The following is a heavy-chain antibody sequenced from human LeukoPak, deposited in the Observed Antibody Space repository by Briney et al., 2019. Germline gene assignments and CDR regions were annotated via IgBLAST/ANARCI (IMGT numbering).Heavy chain of an antibody. CDR2: INHSGST. CDR1: GGSISSGGYY. CDR3: ARDSQLLSHGGYGMDV. J-gene: IGHJ6*02. V-gene: IGHV4-30-2*01. Sequence: SQTLSLTCTVSGGSISSGGYYWSWIRQPPGKGLEWIGEINHSGSTNYNPSLKSRVTISVDTSKNQFSLKLSSVTAADTAVYYCARDSQLLSHGGYGMDVWGQGTTVTVSS. D-gene: IGHD2-2*01.